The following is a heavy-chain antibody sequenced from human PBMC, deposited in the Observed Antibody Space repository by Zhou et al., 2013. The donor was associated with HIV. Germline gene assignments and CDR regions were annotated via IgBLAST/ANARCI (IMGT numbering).Heavy chain of an antibody. CDR1: GYSFSAYY. D-gene: IGHD5-12*01. Sequence: LVQSGPEVKSPGASVKVSCKASGYSFSAYYMHWVRQAPGQGLEYLGWIIPSSGDTRYAPNFQGRVTMTRDTSINTVYMELTRLKSDDTAVYYCAGYGRGYNWLYYWGQGTLVTVSS. CDR2: IIPSSGDT. CDR3: AGYGRGYNWLYY. J-gene: IGHJ4*02. V-gene: IGHV1-2*02.